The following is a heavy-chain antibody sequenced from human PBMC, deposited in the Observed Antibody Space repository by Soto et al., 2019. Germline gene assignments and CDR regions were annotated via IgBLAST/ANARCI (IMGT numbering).Heavy chain of an antibody. CDR3: ARDPFGDYAV. J-gene: IGHJ4*02. V-gene: IGHV4-38-2*02. CDR1: GYSISSGYY. CDR2: IYHSGNT. Sequence: PSETLSLTCAVSGYSISSGYYWGWIRQPPGKGLEWIGSIYHSGNTYYNPSLKSRVTISVDTSKNQFPLKLSSVTAADTAVYYCARDPFGDYAVWGQGTLVTVSS. D-gene: IGHD4-17*01.